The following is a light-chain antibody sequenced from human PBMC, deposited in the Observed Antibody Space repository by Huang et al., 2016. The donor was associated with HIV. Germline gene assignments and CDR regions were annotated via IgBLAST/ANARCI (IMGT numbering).Light chain of an antibody. CDR3: QKYNSAPPT. V-gene: IGKV1-27*01. Sequence: DIQMAQSPSSLFASVGARVTITWRASQDINNYLAWYQQKPGKVPKLLIYAASTLQSGVPSRFSGSGSGTHFTLTISSLQPEDVATYYCQKYNSAPPTFGQGTKVEIK. J-gene: IGKJ1*01. CDR2: AAS. CDR1: QDINNY.